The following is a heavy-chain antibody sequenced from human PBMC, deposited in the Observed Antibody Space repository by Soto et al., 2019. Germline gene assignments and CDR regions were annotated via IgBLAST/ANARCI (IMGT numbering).Heavy chain of an antibody. CDR3: AREQGDYDYVWGSYRAGYYFDY. CDR2: IIPIFGTA. V-gene: IGHV1-69*01. Sequence: QVQLVQSGAEVKKPGSSVKVSCKASGGTFSSYAISWVRQAPGQGLEWMGGIIPIFGTANYAQKFQGRVTTTADESTSTAYMELSSLRSEDTAVYYCAREQGDYDYVWGSYRAGYYFDYWGQGTLVTVSS. CDR1: GGTFSSYA. D-gene: IGHD3-16*01. J-gene: IGHJ4*02.